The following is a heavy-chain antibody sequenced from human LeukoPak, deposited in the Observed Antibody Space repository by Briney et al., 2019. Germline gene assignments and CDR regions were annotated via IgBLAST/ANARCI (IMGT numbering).Heavy chain of an antibody. CDR3: ARGNIYDSSGYYDKTDY. J-gene: IGHJ4*02. V-gene: IGHV1-69*13. D-gene: IGHD3-22*01. Sequence: SVKVSCKASGDTFSSYAISWVRQAPGQGLEWMGGIIPIFGTANYAQKFQGRVTITADESTSTAYMELSSLRSEDTAVYYCARGNIYDSSGYYDKTDYWGQGTLVTVSS. CDR1: GDTFSSYA. CDR2: IIPIFGTA.